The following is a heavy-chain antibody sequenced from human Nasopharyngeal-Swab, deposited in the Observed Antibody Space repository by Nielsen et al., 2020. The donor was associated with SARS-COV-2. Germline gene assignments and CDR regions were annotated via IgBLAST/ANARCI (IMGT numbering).Heavy chain of an antibody. CDR3: AREGDTAMAYYYYYMDV. Sequence: ASVKVSCNASGYTFTSYGISWVRQAPGQGLEWMGWISAYNGNTNYAQKLQGRVTMTTDTSTSTAYMELRSLRSDDTAVYYCAREGDTAMAYYYYYMDVWGKGTTVTVSS. V-gene: IGHV1-18*04. D-gene: IGHD5-18*01. CDR1: GYTFTSYG. J-gene: IGHJ6*03. CDR2: ISAYNGNT.